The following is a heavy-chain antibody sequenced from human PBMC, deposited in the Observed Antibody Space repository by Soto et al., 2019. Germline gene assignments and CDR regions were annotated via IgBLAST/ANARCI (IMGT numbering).Heavy chain of an antibody. CDR2: IYYSGST. J-gene: IGHJ5*02. Sequence: SETLSLTCTVSGGSISNSSYYWGWIRQPPGKGLEWIGSIYYSGSTYYNPSLKSRVTISVDTSRNQFSLKLSSVTAADTAVYFCARAWTATAGWANWFDLWGQGTLVTVS. V-gene: IGHV4-39*01. CDR3: ARAWTATAGWANWFDL. CDR1: GGSISNSSYY. D-gene: IGHD6-13*01.